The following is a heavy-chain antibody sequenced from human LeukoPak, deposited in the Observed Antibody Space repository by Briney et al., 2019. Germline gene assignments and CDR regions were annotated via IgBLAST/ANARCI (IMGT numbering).Heavy chain of an antibody. J-gene: IGHJ4*02. CDR3: ARHRGPSLYSSGYFDY. CDR1: GFPFSGYA. V-gene: IGHV3-30-3*01. CDR2: ISYDGSNK. D-gene: IGHD3-22*01. Sequence: GASLRLSCAASGFPFSGYAIHWVRQAPGKGLEWVAVISYDGSNKYYADSVKGRFTISRDNSKNTLYLQMNSLRPEDTAVYYCARHRGPSLYSSGYFDYWGQGTLVTVSS.